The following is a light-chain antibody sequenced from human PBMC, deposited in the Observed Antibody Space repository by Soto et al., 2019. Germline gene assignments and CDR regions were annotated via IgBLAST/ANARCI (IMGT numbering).Light chain of an antibody. Sequence: EIVLTQSPATLSLSPGERATLSCRASQSVSSYIAWYQQKPGQAPRLLIYDASNRATGIPARFSGSGSGTVFPLTISSLEPEDFAVYYCQQRSNWPPITFGQGTRLEIK. CDR1: QSVSSY. V-gene: IGKV3-11*01. CDR2: DAS. CDR3: QQRSNWPPIT. J-gene: IGKJ5*01.